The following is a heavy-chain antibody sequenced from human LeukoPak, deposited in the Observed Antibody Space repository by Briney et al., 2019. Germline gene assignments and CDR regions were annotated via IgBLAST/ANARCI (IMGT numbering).Heavy chain of an antibody. V-gene: IGHV3-11*05. CDR3: ARDRSWGSGYNYGMDV. CDR1: GFTFSDYY. J-gene: IGHJ6*02. Sequence: RGSLRLSCAASGFTFSDYYMSWIRQAPGKGLEWVSYISGSTSYTNYADSVKGRFTISRDNAKNSLYLQMNSLRAEDTAVYYCARDRSWGSGYNYGMDVWGQGTTVTVS. D-gene: IGHD2-15*01. CDR2: ISGSTSYT.